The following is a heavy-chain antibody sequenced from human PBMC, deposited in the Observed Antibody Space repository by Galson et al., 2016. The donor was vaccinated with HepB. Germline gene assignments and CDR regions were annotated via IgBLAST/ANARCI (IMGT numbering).Heavy chain of an antibody. CDR2: IVVGNNNT. J-gene: IGHJ4*02. D-gene: IGHD2-2*02. CDR3: ATAKPGSDVRSVFDY. CDR1: GFTFSGSA. Sequence: SVKVSCKASGFTFSGSAVQWVRQVPGQRLEWIGWIVVGNNNTYYAQNSQERVTITRDMSATTAHMELRSLRSEDSAVYYCATAKPGSDVRSVFDYWGQGTPVTGSS. V-gene: IGHV1-58*01.